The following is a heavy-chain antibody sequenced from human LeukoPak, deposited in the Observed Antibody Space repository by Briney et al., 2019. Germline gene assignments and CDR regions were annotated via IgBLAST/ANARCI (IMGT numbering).Heavy chain of an antibody. CDR1: GNSFTSYY. CDR2: INPSGSNT. CDR3: ARGQYYYYMDV. J-gene: IGHJ6*03. Sequence: ASVKVSCKTSGNSFTSYYMHWVRQAPGQGLEWMGIINPSGSNTTYAQRFQGRLTMTRDTSTSTVYMELSSLRSEDTAVYYGARGQYYYYMDVRGKGTTVTVS. V-gene: IGHV1-46*01.